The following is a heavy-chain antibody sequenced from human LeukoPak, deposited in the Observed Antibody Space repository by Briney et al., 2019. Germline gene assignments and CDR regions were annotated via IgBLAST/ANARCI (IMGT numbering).Heavy chain of an antibody. Sequence: SETLSLTCTVSGGSISTSNYYWGWIRQPPGKGLEWIGNIFYSGSTYYSPSLKSRVTISVDTSKNQFSLKLSSVTAADTAVYYCARDTRDSYYYYYMDVWGKGTTVTISS. J-gene: IGHJ6*03. CDR2: IFYSGST. D-gene: IGHD6-13*01. V-gene: IGHV4-39*07. CDR3: ARDTRDSYYYYYMDV. CDR1: GGSISTSNYY.